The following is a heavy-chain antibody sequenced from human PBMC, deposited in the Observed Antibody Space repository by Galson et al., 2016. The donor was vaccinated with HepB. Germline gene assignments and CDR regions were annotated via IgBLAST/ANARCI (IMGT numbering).Heavy chain of an antibody. CDR2: IKYDGTEK. J-gene: IGHJ4*02. D-gene: IGHD6-13*01. CDR1: GFSFSNCW. CDR3: AKDAYSRGGY. V-gene: IGHV3-7*05. Sequence: SLRLSCAASGFSFSNCWMSWVRQAPGKGLEWVANIKYDGTEKSYVGSVKGRFTISRDNAKNSLYLQMNSLRVEDTAMYYCAKDAYSRGGYWGQGTLVTVSS.